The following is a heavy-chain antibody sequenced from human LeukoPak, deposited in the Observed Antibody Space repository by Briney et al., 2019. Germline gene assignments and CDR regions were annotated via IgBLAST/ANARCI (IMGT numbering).Heavy chain of an antibody. CDR2: IYYSGST. Sequence: ESLRLSCAASGFTFSSYGMHWVRQAPGKGLEWIGSIYYSGSTYYNPSLKSRVTISVDTSKNQFSLKLSSVTAADTAVYYCARTLWFGELFDWFDPWGQGTLVTVSS. J-gene: IGHJ5*02. CDR3: ARTLWFGELFDWFDP. CDR1: GFTFSSYG. D-gene: IGHD3-10*01. V-gene: IGHV4-39*01.